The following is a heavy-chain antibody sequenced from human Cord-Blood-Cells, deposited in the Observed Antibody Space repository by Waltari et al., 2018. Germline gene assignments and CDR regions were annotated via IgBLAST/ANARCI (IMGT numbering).Heavy chain of an antibody. Sequence: QVQLQQWGAGLLKPSETLPLTCAVYGGSFSGYYWSWIRQPPGKGLEWIGEINHSGSTNYNPSLKSRVTISVDTSKNQFSLKLSSVTAADTAVYYCARAAEYSSSYYYYGMDVWGQGTTVTVSS. CDR3: ARAAEYSSSYYYYGMDV. CDR1: GGSFSGYY. CDR2: INHSGST. J-gene: IGHJ6*02. V-gene: IGHV4-34*01. D-gene: IGHD6-6*01.